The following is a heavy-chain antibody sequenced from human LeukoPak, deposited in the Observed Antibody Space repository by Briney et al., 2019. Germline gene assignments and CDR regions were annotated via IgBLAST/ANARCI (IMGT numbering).Heavy chain of an antibody. CDR2: INPNSGNT. D-gene: IGHD6-13*01. J-gene: IGHJ5*02. V-gene: IGHV1-8*01. CDR3: ARGRRERGYWFDP. Sequence: ASVKVSCKASGYTFTSHDINWVRQATGQGPEWIVWINPNSGNTGYAQKFQGRVTMTRNNSISTGYMELRSLRSEDTAVYYCARGRRERGYWFDPWGQGTLVSVSS. CDR1: GYTFTSHD.